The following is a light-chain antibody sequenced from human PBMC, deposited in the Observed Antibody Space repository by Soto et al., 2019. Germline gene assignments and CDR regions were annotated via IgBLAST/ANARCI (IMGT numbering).Light chain of an antibody. CDR3: QHYGTSPRT. Sequence: EIVLTQSPGTLSLSPGERATLSCRASQSVTNNYLAWYQQKPGQAPRLLMYGASNRATDVPDRFSGSGSGTDFTLTINRLEPEDFAVYYCQHYGTSPRTFGPGTKVEIK. CDR2: GAS. V-gene: IGKV3-20*01. CDR1: QSVTNNY. J-gene: IGKJ1*01.